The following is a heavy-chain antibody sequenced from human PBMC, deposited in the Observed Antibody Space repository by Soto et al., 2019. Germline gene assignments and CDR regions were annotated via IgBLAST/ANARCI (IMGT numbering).Heavy chain of an antibody. J-gene: IGHJ4*02. D-gene: IGHD3-22*01. CDR3: AKDAPGSGWLSDY. CDR2: ISGNGGT. V-gene: IGHV3-23*01. CDR1: GFTFRIYA. Sequence: GGSLRLSCAASGFTFRIYAMSWVRQAPGKGLEWVSTISGNGGTSYADFVRGRFTISRDNSKNTLYLQMNSLRAEDTAVYYCAKDAPGSGWLSDYWGQGTRVTVSS.